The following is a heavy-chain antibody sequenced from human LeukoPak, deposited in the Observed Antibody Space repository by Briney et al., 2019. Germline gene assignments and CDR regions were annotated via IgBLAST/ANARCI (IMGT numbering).Heavy chain of an antibody. D-gene: IGHD5-18*01. V-gene: IGHV3-23*01. CDR2: INAGGGSA. CDR1: GFTFSSCA. J-gene: IGHJ6*02. Sequence: GGSLRLSCAASGFTFSSCAMSWVRQAPGKGLEWVSAINAGGGSAHYADSVLGRFTISRDNSKNTLSLQMNSLRAEDTAVYYCAKGVEEYSNYYGMDVWGQGTTVTVSS. CDR3: AKGVEEYSNYYGMDV.